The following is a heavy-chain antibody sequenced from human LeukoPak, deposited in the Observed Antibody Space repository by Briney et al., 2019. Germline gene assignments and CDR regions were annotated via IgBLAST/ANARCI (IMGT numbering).Heavy chain of an antibody. CDR3: ARDRGLVVPAAIGYYYYMDV. CDR2: IWYDGSNK. J-gene: IGHJ6*03. CDR1: GFTFSSYG. Sequence: GRSLRLSCAASGFTFSSYGMHWVRQAPGKGLEWVAVIWYDGSNKYYADSVKGRFTISRDNSKNTLYLQMNSLRAEDTAVYYCARDRGLVVPAAIGYYYYMDVWGKGTTVTVSS. D-gene: IGHD2-2*01. V-gene: IGHV3-33*01.